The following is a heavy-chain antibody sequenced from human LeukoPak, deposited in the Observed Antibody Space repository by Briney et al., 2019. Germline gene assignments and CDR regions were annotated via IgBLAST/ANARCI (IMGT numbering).Heavy chain of an antibody. D-gene: IGHD6-13*01. V-gene: IGHV3-21*01. CDR3: ARAETGYSSSSGYFQH. CDR1: GFTFSSYS. Sequence: GGSLRLSCAASGFTFSSYSMNWVRQAPGKGLEWVSSISSSSSYIYYADSVKGRFTISRDNAKNSLYLQMNSLRAEGTAVYYCARAETGYSSSSGYFQHWGQGTLVTVSS. J-gene: IGHJ1*01. CDR2: ISSSSSYI.